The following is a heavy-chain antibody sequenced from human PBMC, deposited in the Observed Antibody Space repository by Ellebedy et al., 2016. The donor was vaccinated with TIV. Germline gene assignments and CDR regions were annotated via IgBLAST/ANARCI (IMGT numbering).Heavy chain of an antibody. CDR2: IWYDGSNK. D-gene: IGHD4-17*01. CDR1: GFTFSSYG. J-gene: IGHJ4*02. V-gene: IGHV3-33*06. CDR3: AKDRYGDYVVYFDS. Sequence: GGSLRLSCAASGFTFSSYGMHWVRQAPGKGLEWVAVIWYDGSNKYYADSVKGRFTISRDNSKNTLYLQMHSLRDEDTAAYFCAKDRYGDYVVYFDSWGQGTLVTVSS.